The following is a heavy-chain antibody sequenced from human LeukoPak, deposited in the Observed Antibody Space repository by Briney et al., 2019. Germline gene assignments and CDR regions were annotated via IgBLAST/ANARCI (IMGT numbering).Heavy chain of an antibody. V-gene: IGHV3-64D*06. J-gene: IGHJ4*02. CDR1: GFTFSSYG. D-gene: IGHD6-19*01. CDR3: VKDPEYGSGYFDN. CDR2: ISSHGGSK. Sequence: GGSLRLSCSASGFTFSSYGMHWVRQAPGKGLEYVSGISSHGGSKYYADSVKGRFTVSRDNSKNTLYLQMSSLRPEDTAVYYCVKDPEYGSGYFDNWGQGTLVTVSS.